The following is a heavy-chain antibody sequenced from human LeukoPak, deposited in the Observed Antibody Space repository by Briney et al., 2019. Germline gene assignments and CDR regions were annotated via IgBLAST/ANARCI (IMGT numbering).Heavy chain of an antibody. D-gene: IGHD3-10*01. J-gene: IGHJ4*02. V-gene: IGHV3-48*04. CDR3: ARVPRGGYAPGDY. CDR2: ISSSSSTI. CDR1: GFTFSSYS. Sequence: GGSLRLSCAASGFTFSSYSMNWVRQAPGKGLEWVSYISSSSSTIYYADSVKGRFTISRDNAKNSLYLQMNSLRAEDTAVYYCARVPRGGYAPGDYWGQGTLVTVSS.